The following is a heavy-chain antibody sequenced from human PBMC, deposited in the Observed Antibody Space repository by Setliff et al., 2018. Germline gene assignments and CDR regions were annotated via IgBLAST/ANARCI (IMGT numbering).Heavy chain of an antibody. V-gene: IGHV4-34*01. J-gene: IGHJ6*02. CDR2: INHSGST. CDR3: ATLLANYGSGMDA. D-gene: IGHD3-10*01. CDR1: GGSFSGYY. Sequence: PSETLSLTCAVYGGSFSGYYWSWIRQPPGKGLEWIGEINHSGSTNYNPSLKSRVTISVDTSKNQFSLKVNSVTAADTAVYYCATLLANYGSGMDAWGQGTTVT.